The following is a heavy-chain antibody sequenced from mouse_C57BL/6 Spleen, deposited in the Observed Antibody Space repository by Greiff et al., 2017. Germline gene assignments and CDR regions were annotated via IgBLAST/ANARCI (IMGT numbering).Heavy chain of an antibody. J-gene: IGHJ4*01. Sequence: QVQLQQPGAELVRPGTSVKLSCKASGYTFTSYWMHWVKQRPGQGLEWIGVIDPSDSYTNYNQKFKGKATLSVDTSSSTAYMQLCSLTSEVSSVYYCAKNRYYYGSNYGGYYAMDYWGQGTSVTVSS. D-gene: IGHD1-1*01. CDR3: AKNRYYYGSNYGGYYAMDY. CDR2: IDPSDSYT. V-gene: IGHV1-59*01. CDR1: GYTFTSYW.